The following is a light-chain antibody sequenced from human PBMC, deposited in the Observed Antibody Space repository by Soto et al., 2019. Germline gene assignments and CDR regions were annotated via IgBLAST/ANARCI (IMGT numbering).Light chain of an antibody. J-gene: IGLJ3*02. CDR1: SSDVGAYNY. CDR3: SSYTSISTVV. V-gene: IGLV2-14*01. Sequence: QSALTQPASVSGSPGQSITISCTGTSSDVGAYNYVSWYQQHPGKVPKLMIYDVSNRPSGVSNRFSGSKSGNTASLTISGLQAEDEADYYCSSYTSISTVVFGGGTKLTVL. CDR2: DVS.